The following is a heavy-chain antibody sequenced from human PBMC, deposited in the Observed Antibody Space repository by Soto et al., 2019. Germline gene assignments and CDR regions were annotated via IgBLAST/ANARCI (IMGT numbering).Heavy chain of an antibody. D-gene: IGHD6-6*01. V-gene: IGHV4-39*01. CDR3: VRRAGSSSKGFDY. Sequence: SETLSLTCTVSGGSISSSSYYWGWIRQPPGKGLEWIGSIYYSGSTYYNPSLKSRVTISVDTSKNQFSLKLSSVTAADTAVYYCVRRAGSSSKGFDYWGQGTLVTVSS. CDR2: IYYSGST. J-gene: IGHJ4*02. CDR1: GGSISSSSYY.